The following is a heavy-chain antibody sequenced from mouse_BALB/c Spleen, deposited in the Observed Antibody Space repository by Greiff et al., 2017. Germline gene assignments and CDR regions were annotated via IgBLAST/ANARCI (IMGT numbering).Heavy chain of an antibody. V-gene: IGHV5-6-3*01. Sequence: DVKLVESGGGLVQPGGSLKLSCAASGFTFSSYGMSWVRQTPDKRLELVATINSNGGSTYYPDSVKGRFTISRDNAKNTLYLQMSSLKSEDTAMYYCARDRASSTMITTAWFAYWGQGTLVTVSA. CDR2: INSNGGST. J-gene: IGHJ3*01. D-gene: IGHD2-4*01. CDR3: ARDRASSTMITTAWFAY. CDR1: GFTFSSYG.